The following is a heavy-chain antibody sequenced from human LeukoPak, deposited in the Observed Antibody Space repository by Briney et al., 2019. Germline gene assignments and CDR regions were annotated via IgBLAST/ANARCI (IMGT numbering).Heavy chain of an antibody. CDR1: GFIFTDYG. V-gene: IGHV1-18*01. CDR3: ATTKSAMVSCFDP. J-gene: IGHJ5*02. Sequence: ASVNVSCKASGFIFTDYGISWVRQAPGQGLEWMGWISAKNGNTNYAQKLQGRVTMTIHTSMTTAYMELRSLRYDDTAVYYCATTKSAMVSCFDPGGQGTLVTVSS. CDR2: ISAKNGNT. D-gene: IGHD5-18*01.